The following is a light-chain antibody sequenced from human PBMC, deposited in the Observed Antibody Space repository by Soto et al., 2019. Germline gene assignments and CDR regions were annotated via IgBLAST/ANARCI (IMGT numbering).Light chain of an antibody. CDR1: SCDVGGYTY. Sequence: QSALTQPASVSGSPGWSIAISCPGTSCDVGGYTYVSWYPQLLGKTPKPLISEASTRPSGHSQCFSASKYGNTAPLTTSRLQAEDEADYYCSSYRSGGPFVCGTGTKVTV. V-gene: IGLV2-14*01. CDR3: SSYRSGGPFV. J-gene: IGLJ1*01. CDR2: EAS.